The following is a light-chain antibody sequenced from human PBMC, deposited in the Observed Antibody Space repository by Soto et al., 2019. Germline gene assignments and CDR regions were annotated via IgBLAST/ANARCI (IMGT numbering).Light chain of an antibody. V-gene: IGKV1-9*01. CDR2: AAS. J-gene: IGKJ4*01. CDR1: QDIIDY. CDR3: QHLNRYPLT. Sequence: DIQLPQSPSFLSASVGDRVTITCRASQDIIDYLAWYQQRPGKAPKLLIYAASTLLSGDPSRFSGSGSGTDFTLTISSLQPEDFATDSCQHLNRYPLTFGGGTKVEIK.